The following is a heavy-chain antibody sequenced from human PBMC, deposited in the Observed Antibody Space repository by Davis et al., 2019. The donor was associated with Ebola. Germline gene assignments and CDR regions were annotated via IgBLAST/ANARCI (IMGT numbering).Heavy chain of an antibody. V-gene: IGHV4-39*01. CDR2: NYYSGST. D-gene: IGHD2-15*01. CDR3: ARRWGRNCSGGSCYWDY. CDR1: GGSISSSSYY. J-gene: IGHJ4*02. Sequence: MPSETLSLTCTVSGGSISSSSYYWGWIRQPPGKGLEWIGSNYYSGSTYYNPSLKSRVTISVDTSKNQFSLKLSSVTAADTAVYYCARRWGRNCSGGSCYWDYWGQGTLVTVSS.